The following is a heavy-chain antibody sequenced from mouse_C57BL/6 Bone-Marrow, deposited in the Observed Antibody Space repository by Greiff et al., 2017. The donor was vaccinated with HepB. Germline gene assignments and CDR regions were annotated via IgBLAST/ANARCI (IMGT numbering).Heavy chain of an antibody. Sequence: QVQLQQSGAELVKPGASVKMSCKASGYTFTSYWITWVKQRPGQGLEWIGDIYPGSGSTNYNEKFKSKATLTVDTSSSTAYMQLSSLTSEDSAVYYCARAGGSSWDFDYWGQGTTLTVSS. CDR2: IYPGSGST. CDR3: ARAGGSSWDFDY. CDR1: GYTFTSYW. V-gene: IGHV1-55*01. J-gene: IGHJ2*01. D-gene: IGHD1-1*01.